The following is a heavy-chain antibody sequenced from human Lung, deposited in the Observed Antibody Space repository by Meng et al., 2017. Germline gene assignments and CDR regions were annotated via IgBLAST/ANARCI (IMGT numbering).Heavy chain of an antibody. V-gene: IGHV4-34*01. CDR3: ARERHSTIIRGVIDF. CDR1: GGSFCVSY. CDR2: INHGGST. J-gene: IGHJ4*02. D-gene: IGHD3-10*01. Sequence: GAGLLRPWGNLSLTCAVYGGSFCVSYWSWIRQSPATGLEWIGKINHGGSTNYNPSLESRVTKSVDTTKNQFSLRLTSMTVADTAVYYCARERHSTIIRGVIDFWGQGALVTVSS.